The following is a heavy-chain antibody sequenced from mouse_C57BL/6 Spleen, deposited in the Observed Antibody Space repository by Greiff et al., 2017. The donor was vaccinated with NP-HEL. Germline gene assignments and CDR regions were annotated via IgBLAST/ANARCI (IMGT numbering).Heavy chain of an antibody. J-gene: IGHJ2*01. CDR3: ARVAYYSNYFDY. CDR2: ISYDGSN. D-gene: IGHD2-5*01. CDR1: GYSITSGYY. V-gene: IGHV3-6*01. Sequence: VQLQQSGPGLVKPSQSLSLTCSVTGYSITSGYYWNWIRQFPGNKLEWMGYISYDGSNNYNPSLKNRISITRDTSKNQFFLKLNSVTTEDTATYYCARVAYYSNYFDYWGQGTTLTVSS.